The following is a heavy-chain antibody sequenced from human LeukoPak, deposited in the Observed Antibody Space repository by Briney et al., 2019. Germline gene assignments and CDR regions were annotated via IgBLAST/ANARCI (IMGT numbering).Heavy chain of an antibody. J-gene: IGHJ4*02. V-gene: IGHV3-23*01. CDR3: AKDRDDYGDFYFDY. CDR2: ISGSGGST. CDR1: AFTFSSYA. D-gene: IGHD4-17*01. Sequence: GGSLRLSCADSAFTFSSYAMSWVRQAPGKGLEWVSAISGSGGSTYYADSVKGRFTISRDNSKNTLYLQMNSLRAEDTAVYYCAKDRDDYGDFYFDYWGQGTLVTVSS.